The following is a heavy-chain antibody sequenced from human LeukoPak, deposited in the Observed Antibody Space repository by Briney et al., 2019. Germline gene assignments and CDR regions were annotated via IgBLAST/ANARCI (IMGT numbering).Heavy chain of an antibody. Sequence: GGSLRLSCAASGFTFSSYWMSWVRQAPGRGLEWVANIKKDGSEKYYVDSVKGRFTISRDNAKNSLYLQLSSLRAEDTAVYYCARKAGSRLFDYWGQGTLVTVSS. V-gene: IGHV3-7*01. CDR2: IKKDGSEK. J-gene: IGHJ4*02. CDR3: ARKAGSRLFDY. CDR1: GFTFSSYW.